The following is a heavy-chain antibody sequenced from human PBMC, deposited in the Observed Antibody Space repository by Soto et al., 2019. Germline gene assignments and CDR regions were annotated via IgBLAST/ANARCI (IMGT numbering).Heavy chain of an antibody. CDR2: INNDGGST. Sequence: AGGSLRLSCVVSGFTFSSYWMHWVRQAPGKGLVWVSRINNDGGSTAYADSVKGRFTISRDNAKNTLYLQMNSLGVEDTAVYYCRGASLGAGRPGYWGQGTLVTVSS. V-gene: IGHV3-74*01. J-gene: IGHJ4*02. D-gene: IGHD6-6*01. CDR3: RGASLGAGRPGY. CDR1: GFTFSSYW.